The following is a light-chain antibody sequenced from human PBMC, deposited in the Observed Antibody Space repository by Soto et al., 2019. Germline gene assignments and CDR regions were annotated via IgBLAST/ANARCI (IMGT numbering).Light chain of an antibody. CDR1: QSIGNN. CDR2: VAS. Sequence: EIVMTQSPATLSVSPGERATLSCRASQSIGNNLAWYQHKPGQTPRLLIYVASTRATGIPARFSGSGSGTDFTLTISSLQSEDFAVYYWQQYNNWPPMYTFGQGTKLEIK. CDR3: QQYNNWPPMYT. J-gene: IGKJ2*01. V-gene: IGKV3-15*01.